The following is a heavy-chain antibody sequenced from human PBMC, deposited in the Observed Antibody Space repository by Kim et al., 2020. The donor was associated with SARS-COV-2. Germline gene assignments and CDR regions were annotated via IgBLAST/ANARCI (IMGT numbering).Heavy chain of an antibody. CDR3: ARVRRKYTGSGRGKLPFLDV. J-gene: IGHJ6*02. D-gene: IGHD3-10*01. CDR1: GGSISSGSYY. CDR2: IYTSGST. Sequence: SETLSLTCTVSGGSISSGSYYWSWIRQPAGKGLEWIGRIYTSGSTNYNPSLKSRVTISVDTSKNQFSLKLSSVTAADTAVYYCARVRRKYTGSGRGKLPFLDVWGQGTTVTVSS. V-gene: IGHV4-61*02.